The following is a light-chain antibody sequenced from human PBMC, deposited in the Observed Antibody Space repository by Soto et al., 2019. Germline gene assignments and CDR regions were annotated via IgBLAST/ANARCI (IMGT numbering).Light chain of an antibody. CDR2: DAS. CDR3: RQRSNWQFT. J-gene: IGKJ3*01. Sequence: EIVLTQSPATLSLSPGERATLSCRASQRVSSYLAWYQQKPGQAPRLLIYDASNRATGIPARFSASGSGTDFTLTISSLEPEDFAVYYCRQRSNWQFTFGPGTKVDIK. V-gene: IGKV3-11*01. CDR1: QRVSSY.